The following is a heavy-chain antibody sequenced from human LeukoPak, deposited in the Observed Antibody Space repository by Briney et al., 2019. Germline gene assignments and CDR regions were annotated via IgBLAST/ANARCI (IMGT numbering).Heavy chain of an antibody. CDR1: GFTFSSYG. CDR2: IRYDGSDT. J-gene: IGHJ4*02. Sequence: PGGSLRLSCAALGFTFSSYGLHWVRQAPGKGLEWVAFIRYDGSDTYYANSVRGRFTISRDNSRNTLYLQLNSLRAEDTALYYCAKEEYSISPALDYWGQGTLVTVSS. CDR3: AKEEYSISPALDY. V-gene: IGHV3-30*02. D-gene: IGHD6-6*01.